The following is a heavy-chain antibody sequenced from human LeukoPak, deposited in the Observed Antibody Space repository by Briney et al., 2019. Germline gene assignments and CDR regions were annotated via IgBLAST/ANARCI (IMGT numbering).Heavy chain of an antibody. CDR2: IYYSWST. J-gene: IGHJ5*02. CDR3: ARSSSGYDFDH. D-gene: IGHD3-22*01. V-gene: IGHV4-59*01. CDR1: GGSISSYY. Sequence: SETLSLTCTVSGGSISSYYWSWIRQPPGKGLEWIGYIYYSWSTNYNPSLKSRVTISLDTSKNQFSLKLSSVTAPDTAVYYCARSSSGYDFDHWGQGTLVIVCS.